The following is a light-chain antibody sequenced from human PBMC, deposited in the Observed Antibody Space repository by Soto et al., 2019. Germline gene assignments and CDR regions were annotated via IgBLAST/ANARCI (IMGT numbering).Light chain of an antibody. CDR3: QSYDSSLSAHVV. J-gene: IGLJ2*01. Sequence: QAVVTQPPSVSGAPGQRVTISCTGSSSNIGAGYDVHWYQQLPGTAPKLLINGNSNRPSGVPDRFSGSKSGTSASLAITGLQAEDEADYYCQSYDSSLSAHVVFGGGTKVTVL. V-gene: IGLV1-40*01. CDR1: SSNIGAGYD. CDR2: GNS.